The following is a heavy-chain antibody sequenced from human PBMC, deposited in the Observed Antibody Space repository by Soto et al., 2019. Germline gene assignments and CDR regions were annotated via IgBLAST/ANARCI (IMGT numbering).Heavy chain of an antibody. CDR1: GGSISSCGYY. D-gene: IGHD6-13*01. CDR3: ARALQQLVIDY. V-gene: IGHV4-31*03. Sequence: SETLSLTCTVSGGSISSCGYYWSWIRQHPGKGLEWIGYIYYSGSTYYNPSLKSRVTISVDTSKNQFSLKLSSVTAADTAVYYCARALQQLVIDYWGQGTLVTVSS. J-gene: IGHJ4*02. CDR2: IYYSGST.